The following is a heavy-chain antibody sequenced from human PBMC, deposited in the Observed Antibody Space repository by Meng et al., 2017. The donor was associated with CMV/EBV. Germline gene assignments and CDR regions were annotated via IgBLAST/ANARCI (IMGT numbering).Heavy chain of an antibody. D-gene: IGHD2-8*01. J-gene: IGHJ6*02. CDR3: ARDFVRGRSMDV. CDR2: IIPILGIA. V-gene: IGHV1-69*04. CDR1: GGTFSSYT. Sequence: SVKVSCKASGGTFSSYTISWVRQAPGQGLEWMGRIIPILGIANYAQKFQGRVTITADKSTSTAYMELSSLRSKDTAVYYCARDFVRGRSMDVWGQGTTVTVSS.